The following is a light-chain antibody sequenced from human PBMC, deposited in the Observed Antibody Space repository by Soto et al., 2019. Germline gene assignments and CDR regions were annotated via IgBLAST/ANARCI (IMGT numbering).Light chain of an antibody. CDR2: GAS. J-gene: IGKJ4*01. Sequence: EIVMTQSPATLSVSPGERATLSCRASQSVSRNLAWYQQKPGQAPRHLIYGASTRATGIPARFSGSGSGTEFTLTISSLQSEDFAVYYCQQYNNWPLTFGGGTKVEIK. CDR1: QSVSRN. CDR3: QQYNNWPLT. V-gene: IGKV3-15*01.